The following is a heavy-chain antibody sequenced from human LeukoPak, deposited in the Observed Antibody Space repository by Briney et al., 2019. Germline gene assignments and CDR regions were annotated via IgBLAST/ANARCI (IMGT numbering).Heavy chain of an antibody. CDR3: AKDPIGGETHFDY. CDR2: ISSSGSTI. D-gene: IGHD2-21*01. Sequence: PGGSLRLSCAASGFTFSDYYMSWIRQAPGKGLEWVSYISSSGSTIYYADSVKGRFTISRDNSKNTLYLQMNSLRAEDTAVYYCAKDPIGGETHFDYWGQGTLVTVSS. V-gene: IGHV3-11*04. CDR1: GFTFSDYY. J-gene: IGHJ4*02.